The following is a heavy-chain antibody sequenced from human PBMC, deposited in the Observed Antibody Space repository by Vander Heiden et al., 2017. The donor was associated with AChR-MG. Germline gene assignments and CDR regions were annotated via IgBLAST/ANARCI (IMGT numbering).Heavy chain of an antibody. Sequence: EVQLVGSGGGLVQPGGSLRLSCVASGFTFSASWMSWVRQAPGKGLEWVASVKQGGSEKFYVDSVKGRFSISRDNAKNSLFLQMNSLRAEDTAVYFCARASTYHYDTSGYAPFDHWGQGTLVTVSS. CDR2: VKQGGSEK. D-gene: IGHD3-22*01. CDR3: ARASTYHYDTSGYAPFDH. CDR1: GFTFSASW. J-gene: IGHJ4*02. V-gene: IGHV3-7*03.